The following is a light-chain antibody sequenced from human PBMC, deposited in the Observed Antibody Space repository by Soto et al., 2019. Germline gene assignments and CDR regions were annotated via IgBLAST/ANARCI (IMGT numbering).Light chain of an antibody. CDR1: SSDFGSYNL. V-gene: IGLV2-23*01. CDR2: EDS. Sequence: QSALTQPASGSGSPGQAITISCTGTSSDFGSYNLVSWYQQHPGKAPKLMIYEDSKRPSGVSNRFSGSKSGNTASLTISGLQAEDDADYYCCSYAGSSTYAFGTGTKVTVL. CDR3: CSYAGSSTYA. J-gene: IGLJ1*01.